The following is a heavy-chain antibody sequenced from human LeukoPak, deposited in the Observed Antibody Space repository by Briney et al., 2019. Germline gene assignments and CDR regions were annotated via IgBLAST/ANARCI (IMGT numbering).Heavy chain of an antibody. D-gene: IGHD2-21*02. Sequence: GGSLRLSCAASGFTFSSYAMSWVRQAPGKGLEWVSAISGSGGSTYYADPVKGRFAISRDNSKNTLYLQMNSLRAEDTAVYYCATEVVVVVTAKFAFDIWGQGTMVTVSS. CDR2: ISGSGGST. CDR3: ATEVVVVVTAKFAFDI. J-gene: IGHJ3*02. V-gene: IGHV3-23*01. CDR1: GFTFSSYA.